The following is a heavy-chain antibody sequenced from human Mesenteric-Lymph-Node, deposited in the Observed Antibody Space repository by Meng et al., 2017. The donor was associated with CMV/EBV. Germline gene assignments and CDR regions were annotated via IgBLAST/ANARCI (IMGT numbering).Heavy chain of an antibody. J-gene: IGHJ4*02. D-gene: IGHD6-13*01. V-gene: IGHV3-33*01. Sequence: SGFTFSSDGMHWVRQAPGKGLEWVAVIWYDGSNKYYADSVKGRFTISRDNSKNTLYLQMNSLRAEDTAVYYCARGIAAAGPGVFYFDYWGQGTLVTVSS. CDR3: ARGIAAAGPGVFYFDY. CDR2: IWYDGSNK. CDR1: GFTFSSDG.